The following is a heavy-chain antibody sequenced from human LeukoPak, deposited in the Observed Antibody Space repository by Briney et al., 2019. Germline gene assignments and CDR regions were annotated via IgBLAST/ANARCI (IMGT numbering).Heavy chain of an antibody. V-gene: IGHV4-34*01. CDR1: GGSLSGYY. CDR3: ARGGWYYDYVWGSYRYPFDY. J-gene: IGHJ4*02. Sequence: SETLSLTCAVYGGSLSGYYWSWIRQPPGKGLEWIGEINHSGSTNYNPSLKSRVTISVDTSKNQFSLKLSSVTAADTAVYYCARGGWYYDYVWGSYRYPFDYWGQGTLVTVSS. D-gene: IGHD3-16*02. CDR2: INHSGST.